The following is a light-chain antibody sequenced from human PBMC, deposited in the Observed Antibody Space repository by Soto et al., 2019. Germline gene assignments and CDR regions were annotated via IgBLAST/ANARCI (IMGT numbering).Light chain of an antibody. CDR2: AAS. CDR3: QQSYSTPIA. Sequence: TQSPGTLSLSPGERVTLSCRTSQSVSSYLAWYQQKPGKAPKLLIYAASSLQSGVPSRFSGSGSGTDFTLTISSLQPEDFATYYCQQSYSTPIAFGQGTRLEIK. V-gene: IGKV1-39*01. J-gene: IGKJ5*01. CDR1: QSVSSY.